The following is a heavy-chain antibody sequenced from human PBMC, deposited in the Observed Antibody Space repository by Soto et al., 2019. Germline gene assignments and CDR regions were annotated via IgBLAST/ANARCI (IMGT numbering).Heavy chain of an antibody. D-gene: IGHD6-13*01. Sequence: GGSLRLSCAASGFTFSSYSMSWVRQAPGKGLEWVSAISGSGGSTYYADSVKGRFTISRDNSKNTLYLQMNSLRAEDTAVYYCAARYSSFQYSYYYGMDVWGQGTTVTVSS. CDR2: ISGSGGST. CDR1: GFTFSSYS. V-gene: IGHV3-23*01. J-gene: IGHJ6*02. CDR3: AARYSSFQYSYYYGMDV.